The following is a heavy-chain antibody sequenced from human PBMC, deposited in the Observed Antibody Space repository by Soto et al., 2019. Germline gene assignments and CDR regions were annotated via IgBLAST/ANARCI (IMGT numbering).Heavy chain of an antibody. J-gene: IGHJ4*02. V-gene: IGHV3-23*01. D-gene: IGHD4-17*01. Sequence: EVHLLESGGDLVQTGGSLRLSCEASGFTFSSYAMSWVRQAPGKGLEWVSGISVGGGSPYYADSVKGRFTISRDNSKNTLYLQMNSLRVEDTALYYCAKEPGADYGDYCDYWGQGTLVTVSS. CDR2: ISVGGGSP. CDR3: AKEPGADYGDYCDY. CDR1: GFTFSSYA.